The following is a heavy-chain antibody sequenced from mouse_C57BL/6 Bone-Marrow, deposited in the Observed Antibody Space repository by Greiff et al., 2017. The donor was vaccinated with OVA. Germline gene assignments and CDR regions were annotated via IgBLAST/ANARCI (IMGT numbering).Heavy chain of an antibody. D-gene: IGHD2-3*01. CDR3: AINRGYELYSMDY. V-gene: IGHV2-9-1*01. J-gene: IGHJ4*01. Sequence: VKLQESGPGLVAPSQSLSITCTVSGFSLTSYAISWVRQPPGKGLEWLGVIWTGGGTNYNSALKSRLSISKDNSKSQVFLKMNSMQTDDTARYYCAINRGYELYSMDYWGQGTSVTVSS. CDR2: IWTGGGT. CDR1: GFSLTSYA.